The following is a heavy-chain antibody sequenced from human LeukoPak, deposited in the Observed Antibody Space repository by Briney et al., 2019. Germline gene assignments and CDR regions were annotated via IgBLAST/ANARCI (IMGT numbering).Heavy chain of an antibody. D-gene: IGHD2-2*01. J-gene: IGHJ4*02. V-gene: IGHV3-74*01. CDR2: INSDGSST. CDR1: GFTFSTYW. Sequence: GGSLRLSCAAPGFTFSTYWMHWVRQAPGTGLVWVSLINSDGSSTNYADSVKGRFTISRDNAKNTLYLQMNSLRAEDTAVYYCATDVPAVTIFGYWGQGTLVTVSS. CDR3: ATDVPAVTIFGY.